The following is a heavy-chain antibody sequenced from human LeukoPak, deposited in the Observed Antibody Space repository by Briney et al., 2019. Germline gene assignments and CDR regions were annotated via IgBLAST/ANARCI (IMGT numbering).Heavy chain of an antibody. CDR1: GFTFDDYA. D-gene: IGHD3-10*01. V-gene: IGHV3-9*01. Sequence: SLRLSCAASGFTFDDYAMHWVRQAPGEGLEWVSGISWNSGSIGYADSVKGRFTISRDNAKNSLYLQMNSLRAEDTALYYCAKDIKYYYGSGSSTLDYWGQGTLVTVSS. CDR3: AKDIKYYYGSGSSTLDY. CDR2: ISWNSGSI. J-gene: IGHJ4*02.